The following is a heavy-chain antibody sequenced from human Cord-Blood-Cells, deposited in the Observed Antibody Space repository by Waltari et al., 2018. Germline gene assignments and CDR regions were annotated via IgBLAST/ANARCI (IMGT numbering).Heavy chain of an antibody. CDR3: ARVIAAAGLWYFDL. CDR1: GGSISSHY. V-gene: IGHV4-59*11. CDR2: IYYSGST. D-gene: IGHD6-13*01. J-gene: IGHJ2*01. Sequence: QVQLQESGPGLVKSSETLSLTCTVSGGSISSHYWSWIRQPPGKGLEWIGYIYYSGSTNYNPSLKSRVTISVDTSKNQFSLKLSSVTAADTAVYYCARVIAAAGLWYFDLWGRGTLVTVSS.